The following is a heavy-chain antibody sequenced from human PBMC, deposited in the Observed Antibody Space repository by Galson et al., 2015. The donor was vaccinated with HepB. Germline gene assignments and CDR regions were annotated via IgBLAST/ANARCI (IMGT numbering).Heavy chain of an antibody. CDR3: ARDSRSTVRAFDI. V-gene: IGHV3-30-3*01. Sequence: SLRLSCAASGFTFSSYAMHWVRQAPGKGLEWVAVISYDGSNKYYADSVKGRFTISRDNSKNTLYLQMNSLRAEDTAVYYCARDSRSTVRAFDIWGQGTMVTVSS. CDR2: ISYDGSNK. D-gene: IGHD5/OR15-5a*01. CDR1: GFTFSSYA. J-gene: IGHJ3*02.